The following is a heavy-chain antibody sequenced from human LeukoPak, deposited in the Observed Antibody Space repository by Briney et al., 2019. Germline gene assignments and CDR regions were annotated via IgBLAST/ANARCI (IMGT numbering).Heavy chain of an antibody. Sequence: ASVKVSCKASGYTFTGYYMHWVRQAPGQGLEWMGWINPNSGGTNYAQKFQGRVTMTRNTSISTAYMELSSLRSEDTAVYYCASERDGMDVWGQGTTVTVSS. CDR1: GYTFTGYY. J-gene: IGHJ6*02. CDR2: INPNSGGT. CDR3: ASERDGMDV. V-gene: IGHV1-2*02.